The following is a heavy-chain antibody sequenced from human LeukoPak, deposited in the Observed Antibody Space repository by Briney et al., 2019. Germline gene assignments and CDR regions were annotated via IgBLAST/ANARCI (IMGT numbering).Heavy chain of an antibody. V-gene: IGHV3-7*03. D-gene: IGHD2-2*02. J-gene: IGHJ5*02. CDR1: GFTFSSYW. Sequence: GGSLRLSCAASGFTFSSYWMSWVRQVPGKGLEWVAKIKQDGSEKYYVDSVKGRFTISRDNAETSLYLQMNSLRAEDTAIYYCTKLLYTNWFDPWGQGTLVTVSS. CDR2: IKQDGSEK. CDR3: TKLLYTNWFDP.